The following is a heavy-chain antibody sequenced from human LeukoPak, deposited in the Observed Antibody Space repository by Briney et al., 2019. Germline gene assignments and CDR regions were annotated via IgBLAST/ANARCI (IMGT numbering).Heavy chain of an antibody. Sequence: ASVKVSCKTSGYIFRTYAITWVRQAPGQGLEWMGRIIPILGIANYAQKFQGRVTITADKSTSTAYMELSSLRSEDTAVYYCARAPSSVSAMVRYYYYGMDVWGQGTTVTVSS. CDR2: IIPILGIA. CDR1: GYIFRTYA. J-gene: IGHJ6*02. V-gene: IGHV1-69*04. D-gene: IGHD5-18*01. CDR3: ARAPSSVSAMVRYYYYGMDV.